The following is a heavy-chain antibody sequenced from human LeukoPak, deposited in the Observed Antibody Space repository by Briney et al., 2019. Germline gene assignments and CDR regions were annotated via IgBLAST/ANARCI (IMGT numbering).Heavy chain of an antibody. CDR1: GYTFSSYS. D-gene: IGHD3-22*01. CDR2: ISVRSNYI. V-gene: IGHV3-21*01. J-gene: IGHJ4*02. Sequence: GGSLRLSCAASGYTFSSYSINWVRQAPGKGLEWVSSISVRSNYIYYADSVRGRFRISRDDARDSLYLQMNSLRAEDTAVYYCVRLRRDSDTSGFYYYYDFWGQGTLVTVSS. CDR3: VRLRRDSDTSGFYYYYDF.